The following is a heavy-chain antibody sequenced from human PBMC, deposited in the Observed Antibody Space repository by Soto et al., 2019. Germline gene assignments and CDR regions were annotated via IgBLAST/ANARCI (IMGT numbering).Heavy chain of an antibody. CDR3: ASGASGNYR. D-gene: IGHD3-10*01. CDR2: IYSGGTT. Sequence: EVQLVESGGGLVQPGGSLRLSCAASGFTVSSNYMTWVRQAPGKGLDGVSNIYSGGTTSYADSVKGRFTISRDNSKNTLFLQMNSLRDDDTAVYYCASGASGNYRWGQGTLVTVSS. CDR1: GFTVSSNY. V-gene: IGHV3-66*01. J-gene: IGHJ4*02.